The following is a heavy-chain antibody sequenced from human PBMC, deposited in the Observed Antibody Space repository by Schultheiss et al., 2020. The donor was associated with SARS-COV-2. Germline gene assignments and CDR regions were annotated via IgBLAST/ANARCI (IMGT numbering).Heavy chain of an antibody. CDR2: ISGSGGST. V-gene: IGHV3-23*01. CDR1: GGTLSSYA. J-gene: IGHJ4*02. D-gene: IGHD3-3*01. Sequence: SLRLSCSEGGGTLSSYAMSWVRQAPGKVLEWVSAISGSGGSTYYADSVKGRFTISRDNAKNSLYLQMNSLRDEDTAVYYCARDPDYDFWSGYSRHFDYWGQGTLVTVSS. CDR3: ARDPDYDFWSGYSRHFDY.